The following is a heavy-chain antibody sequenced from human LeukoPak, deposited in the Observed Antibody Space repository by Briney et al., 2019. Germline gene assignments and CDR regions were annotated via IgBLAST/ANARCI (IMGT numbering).Heavy chain of an antibody. CDR2: IKPDGSEK. CDR1: GFTFSSYW. Sequence: HPGGSLRLSCAASGFTFSSYWMSWARQAPGKGLEWVATIKPDGSEKYYVDYVRGRFTISRDNAKNSLYLQMNSLRAEDTAVYYCARDEHYSRDYWGQGTLVTVSS. J-gene: IGHJ4*02. CDR3: ARDEHYSRDY. D-gene: IGHD6-13*01. V-gene: IGHV3-7*01.